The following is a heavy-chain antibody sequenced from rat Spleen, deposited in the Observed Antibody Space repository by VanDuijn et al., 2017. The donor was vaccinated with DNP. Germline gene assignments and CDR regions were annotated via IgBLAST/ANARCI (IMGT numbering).Heavy chain of an antibody. Sequence: QVQLKESGPGMVQPSQTLSLTCTVSGFSFANFPVHWVRQPPGKGLEWIAAISSGGVTFYNSALKSRLSISRDTSKNQVFLRMNSLQTEDTAIYFCMSVAMDAWGHGTSVTVSS. J-gene: IGHJ4*01. CDR3: MSVAMDA. CDR2: ISSGGVT. CDR1: GFSFANFP. V-gene: IGHV2S12*01.